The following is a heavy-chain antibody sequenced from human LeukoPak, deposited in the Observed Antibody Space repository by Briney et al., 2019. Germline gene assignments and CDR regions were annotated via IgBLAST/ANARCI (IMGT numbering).Heavy chain of an antibody. CDR3: ARYDSSGYGMDV. D-gene: IGHD3-22*01. V-gene: IGHV4-30-4*01. J-gene: IGHJ6*02. CDR2: IYYSGST. Sequence: SETLSLTCTVSGGSISSGDYYWSWIRQPPGKGLEWIGYIYYSGSTYYNPSLKSRVTLSVDTSKNQFSLKLSSVTAADTAVYYCARYDSSGYGMDVWGQGTTVTVSS. CDR1: GGSISSGDYY.